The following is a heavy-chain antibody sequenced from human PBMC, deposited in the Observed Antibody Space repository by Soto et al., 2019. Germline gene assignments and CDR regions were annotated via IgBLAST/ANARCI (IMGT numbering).Heavy chain of an antibody. CDR1: GYTLSGYY. Sequence: ASARVHCTEAGYTLSGYYMYWVRQDPGQGLEWMGWINPNSCGTTYGQKFQGRVTMTRDTSISTAYMELSRLRSDDTAVYYCARDGEWLKRNYYCYNVMDVWGQGTTVTVSS. CDR3: ARDGEWLKRNYYCYNVMDV. D-gene: IGHD5-12*01. CDR2: INPNSCGT. J-gene: IGHJ6*02. V-gene: IGHV1-2*02.